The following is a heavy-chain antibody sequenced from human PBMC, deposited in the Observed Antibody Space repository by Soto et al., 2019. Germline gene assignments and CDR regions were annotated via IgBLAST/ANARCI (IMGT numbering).Heavy chain of an antibody. J-gene: IGHJ6*02. CDR1: GYSFTSYW. CDR2: IYPGDSDT. CDR3: ARLIGRVTAIRFSCGMDV. V-gene: IGHV5-51*01. D-gene: IGHD2-21*02. Sequence: GESLKISCKGSGYSFTSYWIGWVRQMPGKGLEWMGIIYPGDSDTRYSPSFQGQVTISADKSISTAYLQWSSLKASDTAMYYCARLIGRVTAIRFSCGMDVWGQGTTVTVS.